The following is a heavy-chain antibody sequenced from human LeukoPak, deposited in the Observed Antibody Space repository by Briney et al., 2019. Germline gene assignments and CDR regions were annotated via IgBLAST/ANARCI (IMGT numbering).Heavy chain of an antibody. Sequence: PGGSLRLSCAASGFTFSSYSMNWVRQAPGKGLDWVSYISSSSSTIYYADSVKGRFTISRDNAKNSLYLQMNSLRAEDTAVYYCARDSSTSGSNYDFWSGYGDAFDIWGQGTMVTVSS. CDR1: GFTFSSYS. D-gene: IGHD3-3*01. CDR2: ISSSSSTI. V-gene: IGHV3-48*01. CDR3: ARDSSTSGSNYDFWSGYGDAFDI. J-gene: IGHJ3*02.